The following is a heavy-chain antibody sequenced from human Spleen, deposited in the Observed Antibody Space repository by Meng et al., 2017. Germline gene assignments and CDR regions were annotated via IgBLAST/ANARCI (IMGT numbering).Heavy chain of an antibody. V-gene: IGHV4-39*01. CDR3: VRSSGWVRTVFDP. Sequence: QPQLQESGPGLVKPSEALSLTCSVSGGSISTSGYYWGWIRQPPGKGLEWIGSIGHSGTTYYTPSLRRRVTVSIDTSKNQFSLEVTSVTAADTAVYYCVRSSGWVRTVFDPWGQGTLVTVSS. CDR2: IGHSGTT. CDR1: GGSISTSGYY. D-gene: IGHD6-19*01. J-gene: IGHJ5*02.